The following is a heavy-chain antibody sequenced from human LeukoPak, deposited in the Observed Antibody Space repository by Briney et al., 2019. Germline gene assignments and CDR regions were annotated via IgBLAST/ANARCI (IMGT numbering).Heavy chain of an antibody. CDR3: ASVPPYDSSEVAFDI. CDR1: AFTFSSYA. V-gene: IGHV3-23*01. D-gene: IGHD3-22*01. J-gene: IGHJ3*02. CDR2: ISGSGGST. Sequence: GGSLRLSCAASAFTFSSYAMSWVCQAPGKGLEWVSAISGSGGSTYYADSVEGRFTISRDNSKNTLYLQMNSLRAEDTAVYYCASVPPYDSSEVAFDIWGQGTMVTVSS.